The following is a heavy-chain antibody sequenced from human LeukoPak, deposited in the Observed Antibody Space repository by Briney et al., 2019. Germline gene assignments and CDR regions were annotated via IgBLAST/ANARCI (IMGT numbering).Heavy chain of an antibody. V-gene: IGHV1-18*01. Sequence: GASVKVSCKASGYTFTTYGINWVRQAPGQGLEWMGWISTYDGNTNYAEKLQGRVTMTTDTSTSTAYMELRGLRSDDTALYYCARDRGRQKWFQGFDPWGQGTLVTVSS. CDR3: ARDRGRQKWFQGFDP. CDR2: ISTYDGNT. J-gene: IGHJ5*02. CDR1: GYTFTTYG. D-gene: IGHD3-22*01.